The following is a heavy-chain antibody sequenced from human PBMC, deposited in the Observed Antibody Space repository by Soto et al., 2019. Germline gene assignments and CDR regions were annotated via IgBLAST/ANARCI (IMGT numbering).Heavy chain of an antibody. J-gene: IGHJ4*02. CDR2: INPGDSDT. D-gene: IGHD2-2*01. V-gene: IGHV5-51*01. Sequence: GESLKISCNGSGYSFSHYWIGLVLQMPGKGLEWMWIINPGDSDTRYSPSFQGRVTISADESISTAYLQWSTLKASDTAMYYCARRGYCSSTTMGCDHFDYWGQGTLVTVSS. CDR1: GYSFSHYW. CDR3: ARRGYCSSTTMGCDHFDY.